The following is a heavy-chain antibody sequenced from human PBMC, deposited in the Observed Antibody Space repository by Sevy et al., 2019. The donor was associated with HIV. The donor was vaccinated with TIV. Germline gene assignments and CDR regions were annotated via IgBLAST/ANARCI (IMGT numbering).Heavy chain of an antibody. J-gene: IGHJ4*02. V-gene: IGHV1-2*02. CDR2: INPDSGGP. Sequence: ASVKVSCKASGYTFTGYYMHWMRQAPGQGLEWMGWINPDSGGPTYAPKFQGRVTLTRDTSISTAYMDLSRLKSDATAVYYCVRDDRDGYFEYWGQGTLVTVSS. CDR1: GYTFTGYY. CDR3: VRDDRDGYFEY.